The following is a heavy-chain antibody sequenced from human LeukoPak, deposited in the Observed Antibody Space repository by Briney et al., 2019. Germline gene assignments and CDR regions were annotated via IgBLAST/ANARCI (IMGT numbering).Heavy chain of an antibody. CDR3: ARGTMITFGGVIVRGY. CDR1: GYTFTGYY. CDR2: INPNSGGT. D-gene: IGHD3-16*02. V-gene: IGHV1-2*02. Sequence: ASVKVSCKASGYTFTGYYMHWVRQAPGQGLEWMGWINPNSGGTNYAQKFQGRATMTRDTSISTAYMELSRLRSDDTAVYYCARGTMITFGGVIVRGYWGQGTLVTVSS. J-gene: IGHJ4*02.